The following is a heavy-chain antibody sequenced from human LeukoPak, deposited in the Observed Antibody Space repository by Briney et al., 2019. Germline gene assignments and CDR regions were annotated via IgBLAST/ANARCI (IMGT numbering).Heavy chain of an antibody. D-gene: IGHD5-12*01. J-gene: IGHJ4*02. CDR1: GFTLSSNW. Sequence: GGSLRLSCGASGFTLSSNWMTWVSQAPGRGLEWVVSIKQDGSVKYYVDSVKGRFTISRDNARNSLSLQMNSLGVEDTAVYFCARWGQTSGYYYVDNWGQGTLVTVSS. CDR2: IKQDGSVK. V-gene: IGHV3-7*01. CDR3: ARWGQTSGYYYVDN.